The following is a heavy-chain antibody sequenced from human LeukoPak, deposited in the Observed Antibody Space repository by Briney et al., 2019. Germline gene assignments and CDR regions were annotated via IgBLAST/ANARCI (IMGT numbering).Heavy chain of an antibody. D-gene: IGHD6-19*01. J-gene: IGHJ1*01. CDR2: IYYSGST. Sequence: CETLFFTSTVSGGSISSSTDYWGWIRQPPGKGLEWIGSIYYSGSTYYNPSLKSRVTIPVDTSKKQFSLKLNSVTAADTAVYYCARATYSSGWYWVYWGESPVDPVSS. CDR1: GGSISSSTDY. CDR3: ARATYSSGWYWVY. V-gene: IGHV4-39*01.